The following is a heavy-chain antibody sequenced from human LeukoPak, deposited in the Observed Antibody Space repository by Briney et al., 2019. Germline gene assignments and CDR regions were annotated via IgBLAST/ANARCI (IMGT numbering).Heavy chain of an antibody. Sequence: GGSLRLSCAASGFIFSSFWMSWVRQAPGKGLEWVANIKQDGSEKYYVNSVKGRFTISRDTSKNTLYLQMNSLRSEDTAVYYCAVSMITDLFDYWGQGTLVSVSS. CDR3: AVSMITDLFDY. CDR1: GFIFSSFW. D-gene: IGHD3-16*01. V-gene: IGHV3-7*01. CDR2: IKQDGSEK. J-gene: IGHJ4*02.